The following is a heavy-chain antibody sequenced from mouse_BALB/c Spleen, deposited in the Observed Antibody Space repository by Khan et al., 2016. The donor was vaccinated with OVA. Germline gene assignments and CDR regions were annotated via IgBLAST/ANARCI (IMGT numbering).Heavy chain of an antibody. J-gene: IGHJ4*01. CDR3: ARGFHYCSSRGALDY. CDR2: ISPSNAYT. V-gene: IGHV1-4*01. D-gene: IGHD1-1*01. CDR1: GYTFTGYS. Sequence: QVQLQQSGAELARPGASVKMSCKASGYTFTGYSMHWIKQRPGQGLEWIGYISPSNAYTNYNQKFKDKATLTADKSSSTAYMQLSSLTSEDSAVYCCARGFHYCSSRGALDYWGQGTSVTVSS.